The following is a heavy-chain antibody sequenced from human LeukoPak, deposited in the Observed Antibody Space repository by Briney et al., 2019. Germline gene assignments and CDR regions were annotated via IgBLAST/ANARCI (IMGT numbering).Heavy chain of an antibody. CDR3: ARALELGWFDP. V-gene: IGHV4-59*01. CDR2: IYYSGST. CDR1: GGSISSYY. D-gene: IGHD1-7*01. Sequence: SETLSLTCTVSGGSISSYYWSWIRQPPGKGLEWIGYIYYSGSTNYNPSLKSRVTISVDTSKNQFSLKLSSVTAADTAVYYCARALELGWFDPWGQGTLATVSS. J-gene: IGHJ5*02.